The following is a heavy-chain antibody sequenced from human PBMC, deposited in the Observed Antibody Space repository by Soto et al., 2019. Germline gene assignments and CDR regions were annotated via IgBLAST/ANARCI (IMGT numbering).Heavy chain of an antibody. CDR2: IVVGSGNT. V-gene: IGHV1-58*01. CDR1: GFTFTSSA. J-gene: IGHJ4*02. Sequence: QMQLVQSGPEVKKPGTSVKVSCKASGFTFTSSAVQWVRQARGQRLEWIGWIVVGSGNTNYAQKFQERVTITRDMSTSTAYMELSSLSSEDTAVYYCAASPYLYYFDYWGQGTLVTVSS. CDR3: AASPYLYYFDY.